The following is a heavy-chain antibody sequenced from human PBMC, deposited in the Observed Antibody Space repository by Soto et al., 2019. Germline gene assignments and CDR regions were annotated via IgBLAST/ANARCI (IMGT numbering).Heavy chain of an antibody. Sequence: EVQLVESGGGLVQPGGSLRLSCAASGFTFSSYSMNWVRQAPGKGLEWVSYISSSSSTIYYADSVKGRFTISRDNAKNSLYLQMNSLRAEDTAVYYCARDFFGVVIRYFDYWGQGTLVTVSS. D-gene: IGHD3-3*01. V-gene: IGHV3-48*01. J-gene: IGHJ4*02. CDR2: ISSSSSTI. CDR3: ARDFFGVVIRYFDY. CDR1: GFTFSSYS.